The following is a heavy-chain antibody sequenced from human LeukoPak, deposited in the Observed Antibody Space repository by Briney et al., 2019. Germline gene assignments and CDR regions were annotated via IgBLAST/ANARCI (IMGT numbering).Heavy chain of an antibody. V-gene: IGHV5-51*01. D-gene: IGHD2-15*01. CDR1: GYSFTSYW. J-gene: IGHJ4*02. CDR2: IYPGDSDT. CDR3: ARMPLGYCSGGSCRALYYFDY. Sequence: GESLKISCKGSGYSFTSYWIGWVRQMPGKGLEWMGIIYPGDSDTRYRPPFQGQVTISADKSISTAYLEWSSLKASDTAMYYCARMPLGYCSGGSCRALYYFDYWGQGTLVTVSS.